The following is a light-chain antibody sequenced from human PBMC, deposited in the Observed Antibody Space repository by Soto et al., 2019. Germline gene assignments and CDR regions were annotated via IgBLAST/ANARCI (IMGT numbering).Light chain of an antibody. CDR1: QSVSSY. V-gene: IGKV3-11*01. CDR3: QQRSNWPTEVT. J-gene: IGKJ4*01. Sequence: EIVLTQSPATLSLSPGERATLSCRASQSVSSYLAWYQQKPGQAPRLLIYDASNRATGIPARFSGSGSGTDFTLTISSLEPEDFAVYYCQQRSNWPTEVTLGGGTKVDIK. CDR2: DAS.